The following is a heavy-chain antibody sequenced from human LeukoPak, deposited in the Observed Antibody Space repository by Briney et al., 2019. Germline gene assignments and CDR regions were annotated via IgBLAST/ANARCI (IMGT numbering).Heavy chain of an antibody. CDR3: ARDLGAQLERQAFDI. D-gene: IGHD1-1*01. Sequence: SETLSLTCTVSNYSISISYCWGWIRQPPGKGLEWIGTVCHSGSTYYIPSLKSRVTISVDTSKNQFSLNLTSVTAADTAVYYCARDLGAQLERQAFDIWGQGTMVTVSS. V-gene: IGHV4-38-2*02. CDR1: NYSISISYC. J-gene: IGHJ3*02. CDR2: VCHSGST.